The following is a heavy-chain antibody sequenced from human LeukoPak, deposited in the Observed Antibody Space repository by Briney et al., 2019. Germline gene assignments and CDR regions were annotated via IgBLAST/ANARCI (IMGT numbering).Heavy chain of an antibody. D-gene: IGHD6-19*01. CDR3: ARSRNGWSHFAD. Sequence: PSQTLSLTCTVSGGSISSGSYYWSWIRQPAGKGLEWIGFIYDSGNTNYNPSLKSRVTISIDTSQTQFSLKLSSVTAADTAVYYCARSRNGWSHFADWGQGTLVTVSS. V-gene: IGHV4-61*10. CDR2: IYDSGNT. CDR1: GGSISSGSYY. J-gene: IGHJ4*02.